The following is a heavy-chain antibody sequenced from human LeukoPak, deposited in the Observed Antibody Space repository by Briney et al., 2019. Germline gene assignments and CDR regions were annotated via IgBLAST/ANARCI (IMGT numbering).Heavy chain of an antibody. CDR1: GFTFSDYY. D-gene: IGHD3-10*01. CDR3: ARDRYAYGSGSYFDY. V-gene: IGHV3-11*06. Sequence: PGGSLRLSCAASGFTFSDYYMSWIRQAPGKGLEWVSYISSSSSYTNYADSVKGRFTISRDNAKNSLYLQMNSLRAEDTAVYYCARDRYAYGSGSYFDYWGQGTLVTVFS. J-gene: IGHJ4*02. CDR2: ISSSSSYT.